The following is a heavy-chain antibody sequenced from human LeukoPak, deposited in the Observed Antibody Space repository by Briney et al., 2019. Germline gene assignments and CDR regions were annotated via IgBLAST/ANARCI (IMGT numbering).Heavy chain of an antibody. J-gene: IGHJ4*02. D-gene: IGHD2-2*01. CDR1: GYTFTSYD. Sequence: ASVKVSCKASGYTFTSYDINWVRQATGQGLEWMGWMNPNSGHTGYAQKFQGRVTMTRNTSINTAYMELSSLTSEDTAMYYCTSMFCSTISCRDYWGQGVLVTVSS. V-gene: IGHV1-8*01. CDR2: MNPNSGHT. CDR3: TSMFCSTISCRDY.